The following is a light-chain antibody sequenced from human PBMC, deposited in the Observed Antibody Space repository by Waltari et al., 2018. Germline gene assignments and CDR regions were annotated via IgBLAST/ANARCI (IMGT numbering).Light chain of an antibody. Sequence: QSVLTQPPSVSGAPGQRVTISCTGSSSNIGAGYDVHWYQQDPGTSPKVLIFGNTNRPSRVPDRFSGPKSGTSASLAITGLQAEDEADYYCQSYDSSLSGVVFGGGTKLTVL. V-gene: IGLV1-40*01. J-gene: IGLJ2*01. CDR2: GNT. CDR3: QSYDSSLSGVV. CDR1: SSNIGAGYD.